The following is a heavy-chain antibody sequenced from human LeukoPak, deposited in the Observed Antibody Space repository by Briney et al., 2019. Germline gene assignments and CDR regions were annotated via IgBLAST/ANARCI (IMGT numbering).Heavy chain of an antibody. CDR2: ILYSGSS. CDR1: GTSISSYY. J-gene: IGHJ5*02. D-gene: IGHD1-1*01. V-gene: IGHV4-59*08. Sequence: SETPSLTCTVSGTSISSYYWSCIRQPPGKGLEWIGYILYSGSSNYNPSLKSRVAISVDTSKDQFSLNLRSVTAADTAVYYCARTQLGSENWFGPWGQGTLVTVSS. CDR3: ARTQLGSENWFGP.